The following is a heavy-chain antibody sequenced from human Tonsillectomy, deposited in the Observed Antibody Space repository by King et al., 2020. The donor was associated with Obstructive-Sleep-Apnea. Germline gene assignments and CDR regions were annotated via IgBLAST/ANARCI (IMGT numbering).Heavy chain of an antibody. CDR1: GFTFSSDS. V-gene: IGHV3-48*04. D-gene: IGHD5-18*01. CDR3: ARDRRGYTYGEYYFDY. J-gene: IGHJ4*02. Sequence: VQLVESGGGLVQPGGSLRLSCAASGFTFSSDSMNWVRQAQVKGLEWVSYISSSSTTIYYADSVKGRITISRDNAKNSLYLQMNSLRAEDTAVFYCARDRRGYTYGEYYFDYWGQGTLVTVSS. CDR2: ISSSSTTI.